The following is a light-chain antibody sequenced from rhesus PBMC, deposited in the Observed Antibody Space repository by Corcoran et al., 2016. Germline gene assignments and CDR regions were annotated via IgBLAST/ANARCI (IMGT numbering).Light chain of an antibody. Sequence: QVILTQSPTTLSLSPGERATLSCRASQSVSSSLAWYQQKPGQAPRSLIYGASSRAPGIPDRFSGSGSGTDFTLTISSLEPEDFAVYYCQKYSSSPLTFGGGTKVELK. CDR3: QKYSSSPLT. CDR1: QSVSSS. V-gene: IGKV3-53*01. J-gene: IGKJ4*01. CDR2: GAS.